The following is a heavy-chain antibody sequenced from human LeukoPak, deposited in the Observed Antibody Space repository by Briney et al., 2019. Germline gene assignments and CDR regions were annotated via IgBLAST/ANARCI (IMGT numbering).Heavy chain of an antibody. CDR3: ARDLRFGESDSFDI. CDR2: INPNSGDT. V-gene: IGHV1-2*04. D-gene: IGHD3-10*01. CDR1: GYTFTGYY. Sequence: ASVKVSCKASGYTFTGYYMDWVRQAPGQGLEWMGWINPNSGDTNFAQKFQGWVTMTRDTSISTAYMELRRLKSDDTAVYYCARDLRFGESDSFDIWGQGTMVTVSS. J-gene: IGHJ3*02.